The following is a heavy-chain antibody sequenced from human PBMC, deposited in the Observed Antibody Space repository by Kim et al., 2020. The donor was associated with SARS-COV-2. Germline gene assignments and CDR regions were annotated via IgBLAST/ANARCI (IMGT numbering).Heavy chain of an antibody. J-gene: IGHJ6*02. CDR1: GYTFTSYG. D-gene: IGHD6-19*01. CDR2: ISAYNGNT. Sequence: ASVKVSCKASGYTFTSYGISWVRQAPGQGLEWMGWISAYNGNTNYAQKLQGRVTMTTDTSTSTAYMELRSLRSDDTAVYYCARDRIRKYSSGWYDYYYYGMDVWGQGTTVTVSS. V-gene: IGHV1-18*01. CDR3: ARDRIRKYSSGWYDYYYYGMDV.